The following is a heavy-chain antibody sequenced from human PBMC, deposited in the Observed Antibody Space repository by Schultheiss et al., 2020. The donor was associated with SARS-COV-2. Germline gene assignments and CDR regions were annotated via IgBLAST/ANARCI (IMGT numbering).Heavy chain of an antibody. CDR1: GFSFTDAW. Sequence: GGSLRLSCVASGFSFTDAWMTWVRQAPGKGLEWVSAISGSGGSTYYADSVKGRFTISRDNSKNTLYLQMNSLRAEDTAVYYCANGAARPGHYYYGMDVWGQGTTVTVSS. V-gene: IGHV3-23*01. CDR2: ISGSGGST. D-gene: IGHD6-6*01. J-gene: IGHJ6*02. CDR3: ANGAARPGHYYYGMDV.